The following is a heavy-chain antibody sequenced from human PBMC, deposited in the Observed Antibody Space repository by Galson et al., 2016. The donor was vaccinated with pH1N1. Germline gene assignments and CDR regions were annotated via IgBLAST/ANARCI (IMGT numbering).Heavy chain of an antibody. D-gene: IGHD3-22*01. CDR1: GYSFTSYW. J-gene: IGHJ2*01. CDR3: ARYAVTYYYDSSGYPVWYFDL. Sequence: QSGAEVKKPGESLKISCKGSGYSFTSYWIGWVRQMPGKGLEWMGIIYPGDSDTRYSPSFQGQVTISADKTTSTAYLQWSSLEASDTAIYYCARYAVTYYYDSSGYPVWYFDLWGRGTLVTVSS. V-gene: IGHV5-51*03. CDR2: IYPGDSDT.